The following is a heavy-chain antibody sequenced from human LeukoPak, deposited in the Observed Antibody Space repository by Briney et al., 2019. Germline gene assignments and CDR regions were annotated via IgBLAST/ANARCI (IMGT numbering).Heavy chain of an antibody. V-gene: IGHV3-64*02. CDR3: TRLGLHLSVGINAGNYFGY. CDR2: INSNGGST. Sequence: GGSLRLSCVASGFTFSSYAMHWVRQTPGKGLEYVSGINSNGGSTHYADSVKGRFTISRDISKSMLYLHMDSLKAKDTAIFYCTRLGLHLSVGINAGNYFGYWGQGTLVTVSS. CDR1: GFTFSSYA. J-gene: IGHJ4*02. D-gene: IGHD1-26*01.